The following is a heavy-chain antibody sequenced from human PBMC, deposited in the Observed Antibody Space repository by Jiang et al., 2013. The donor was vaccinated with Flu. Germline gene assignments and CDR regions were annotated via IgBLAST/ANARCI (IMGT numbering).Heavy chain of an antibody. Sequence: GTFSSYAISWVRQAPGQGLEWMGGIIPIFGTANYAQKFQGRVTITADESTSTAYMELSSLRSEDTAVYYCARDAGHDYGDYPFDYWGQGTLVTVSS. CDR2: IIPIFGTA. J-gene: IGHJ4*02. D-gene: IGHD4-17*01. V-gene: IGHV1-69*01. CDR3: ARDAGHDYGDYPFDY. CDR1: GTFSSYA.